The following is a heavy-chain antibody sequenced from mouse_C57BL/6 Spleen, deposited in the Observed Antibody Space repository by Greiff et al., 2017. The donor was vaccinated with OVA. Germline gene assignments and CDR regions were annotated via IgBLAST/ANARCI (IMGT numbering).Heavy chain of an antibody. CDR1: GFNIKDYY. CDR2: IDPEDGET. V-gene: IGHV14-2*01. D-gene: IGHD4-1*01. Sequence: VQLKQSGAELVKPGASVKLSCTASGFNIKDYYMHWVKQRTEQGLEWIGRIDPEDGETTYAPKFQGKATIPADTSSNTAYLQLSSLTAEDTAVYYCARMGRTWFACWGQGTLVTVSA. J-gene: IGHJ3*01. CDR3: ARMGRTWFAC.